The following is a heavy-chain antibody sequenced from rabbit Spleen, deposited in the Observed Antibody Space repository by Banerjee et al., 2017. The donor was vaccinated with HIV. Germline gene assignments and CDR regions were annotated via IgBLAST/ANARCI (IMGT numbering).Heavy chain of an antibody. CDR1: GFDLSNNG. D-gene: IGHD6-1*01. Sequence: QEQLEESGGGLVQPGGSLKLSCLASGFDLSNNGVSWVRQAPGKGLEWIGYIEPIFGNTYYANWVNGRFTISSHNAQNTLYLQLNSLTAADTATYFCARNDVGDPGYGYAIDLWGPGTLVT. V-gene: IGHV1S47*01. CDR2: IEPIFGNT. J-gene: IGHJ6*01. CDR3: ARNDVGDPGYGYAIDL.